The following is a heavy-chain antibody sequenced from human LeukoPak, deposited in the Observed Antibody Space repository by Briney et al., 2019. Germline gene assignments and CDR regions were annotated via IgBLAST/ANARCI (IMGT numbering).Heavy chain of an antibody. Sequence: PGGSLRLSCAASGFTFSSYAVSWVRQAPGKGLEWVSAISGSGGSTFCAGSVKGRFTISRDNSKNTVYLQMNSLRAEDTAVYYCARAADSSGYSYSRYWGQGTLVTVSS. CDR2: ISGSGGST. D-gene: IGHD3-22*01. CDR3: ARAADSSGYSYSRY. J-gene: IGHJ4*02. CDR1: GFTFSSYA. V-gene: IGHV3-23*01.